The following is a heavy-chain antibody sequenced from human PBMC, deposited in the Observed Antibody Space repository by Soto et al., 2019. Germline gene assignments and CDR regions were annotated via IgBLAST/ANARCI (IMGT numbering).Heavy chain of an antibody. CDR3: AREAYLGGYYYGMDV. CDR1: GYTFTSYY. Sequence: GASVKVSCKASGYTFTSYYMHWVRQAPGQGLEWMGIINPSGGSTSYAQKFQGRVTMTRDTSTSTVYMELSSLRSEDTAVYYCAREAYLGGYYYGMDVCGQGTTVTVSS. D-gene: IGHD1-26*01. CDR2: INPSGGST. V-gene: IGHV1-46*01. J-gene: IGHJ6*02.